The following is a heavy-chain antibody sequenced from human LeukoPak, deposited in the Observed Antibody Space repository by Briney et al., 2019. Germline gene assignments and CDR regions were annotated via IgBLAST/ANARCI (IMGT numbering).Heavy chain of an antibody. Sequence: PSGTLSLTCTVSGGSISSYYWSWIRQPPGKGLEWIGYIYYSGSTNYNPSLKSRVTISVDTSKNQFSLKLSSVTAADTAVYYCATLSYYYDSSGFQHWGQGTLVTVSS. J-gene: IGHJ1*01. CDR1: GGSISSYY. D-gene: IGHD3-22*01. CDR2: IYYSGST. CDR3: ATLSYYYDSSGFQH. V-gene: IGHV4-59*08.